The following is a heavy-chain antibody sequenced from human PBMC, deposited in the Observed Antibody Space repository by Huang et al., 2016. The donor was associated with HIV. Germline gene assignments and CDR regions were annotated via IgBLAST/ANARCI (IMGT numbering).Heavy chain of an antibody. CDR3: ARGLKHYGGNPRDNWFDP. CDR2: IGHSGRT. D-gene: IGHD4-17*01. V-gene: IGHV4-34*01. J-gene: IGHJ5*02. Sequence: QVQLQQWGAGLLKPSETLSLTCAVYGGSFSGYYWNWIRQPPGKGLGWIGEIGHSGRTKYNPSLDSRVTVSGDTSKNQFSLKLSSVTAADTAVYYCARGLKHYGGNPRDNWFDPWGQGTLVTVSS. CDR1: GGSFSGYY.